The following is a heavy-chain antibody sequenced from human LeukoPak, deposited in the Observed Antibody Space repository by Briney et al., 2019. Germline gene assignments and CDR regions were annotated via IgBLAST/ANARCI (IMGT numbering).Heavy chain of an antibody. Sequence: ASVKVSCKASGYTFTSCGISWVRQAPGQGLEWMGWISAYNGNTNYAQKLQGRVTMTTDTSTSTAYMELRSLRSDDTAVYYCARDTPPADFWSGYYTSYYYCMDVWGKGTTVTVSS. J-gene: IGHJ6*03. V-gene: IGHV1-18*01. CDR3: ARDTPPADFWSGYYTSYYYCMDV. CDR2: ISAYNGNT. CDR1: GYTFTSCG. D-gene: IGHD3-3*01.